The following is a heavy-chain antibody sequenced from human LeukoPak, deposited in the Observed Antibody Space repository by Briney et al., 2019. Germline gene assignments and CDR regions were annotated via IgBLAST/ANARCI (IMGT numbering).Heavy chain of an antibody. CDR1: GFTFSSYS. CDR3: ARDHIPLRVVFTDSYMDV. J-gene: IGHJ6*03. CDR2: ISSSSSTI. Sequence: PGGSLRLSCAASGFTFSSYSMNWVRQAPGKGLEWVSYISSSSSTIYYADSVKGRFTISRDNAKNSLYLQMNSLRAEDTAVYYCARDHIPLRVVFTDSYMDVWGKGTTVTVSS. D-gene: IGHD3-22*01. V-gene: IGHV3-48*04.